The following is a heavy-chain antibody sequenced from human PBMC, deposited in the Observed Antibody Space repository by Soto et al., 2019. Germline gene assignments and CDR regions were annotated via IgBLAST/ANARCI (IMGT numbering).Heavy chain of an antibody. D-gene: IGHD2-8*01. Sequence: ASVKVSCKASGYTFTSYGISWVRQAPGQGLEWMGWISAYNGNTNYAQKLQGRVTMTTDTSTSTAYMELRSLRSDDTAVYYCARAHKDIVLRVYSIGKSHGMDVWGQGTTVSVS. CDR2: ISAYNGNT. CDR3: ARAHKDIVLRVYSIGKSHGMDV. V-gene: IGHV1-18*04. J-gene: IGHJ6*02. CDR1: GYTFTSYG.